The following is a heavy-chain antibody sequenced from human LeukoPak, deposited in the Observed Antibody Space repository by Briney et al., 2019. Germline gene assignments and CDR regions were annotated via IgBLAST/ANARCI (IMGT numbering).Heavy chain of an antibody. Sequence: SETLSLTCTVSGGSISSSSYYWGWIRRPPGKGLEWIGSIYYSGSTYYNPSLKSRVTISVDTSKNQFSLKLSSVTAADTAVYYCAARYYYDSSGALGRFDYWGQGTLVTVSS. D-gene: IGHD3-22*01. J-gene: IGHJ4*02. CDR3: AARYYYDSSGALGRFDY. CDR1: GGSISSSSYY. V-gene: IGHV4-39*01. CDR2: IYYSGST.